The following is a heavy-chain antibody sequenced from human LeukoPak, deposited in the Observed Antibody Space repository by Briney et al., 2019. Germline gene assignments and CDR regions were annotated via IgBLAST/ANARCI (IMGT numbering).Heavy chain of an antibody. CDR1: GLTFSSYA. J-gene: IGHJ4*02. Sequence: GGSLRLSCAASGLTFSSYAMSWVRQAPGKGLEWVSGLRGSGGSTYYADSVKGRFTISRDNSKNTLYLQMNSLRAEDTAVYYCAKDRDIVSPTSAYFYFDYWGQGTLVTVSS. D-gene: IGHD5/OR15-5a*01. V-gene: IGHV3-23*01. CDR3: AKDRDIVSPTSAYFYFDY. CDR2: LRGSGGST.